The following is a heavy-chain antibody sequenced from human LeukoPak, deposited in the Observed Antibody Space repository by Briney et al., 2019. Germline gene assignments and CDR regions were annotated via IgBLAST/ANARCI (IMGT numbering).Heavy chain of an antibody. Sequence: QPGGSLRLSCAASGFTFSNYAMTRVRQAPGKGLEWVSAIGSGGGNTYYADSVKGRFTISRDNSRNTLYLQMNSLRAEDTAVYFCAKGQNTTMGSYYFDSWGQGTLVTVSS. V-gene: IGHV3-23*01. J-gene: IGHJ4*02. D-gene: IGHD5-18*01. CDR2: IGSGGGNT. CDR3: AKGQNTTMGSYYFDS. CDR1: GFTFSNYA.